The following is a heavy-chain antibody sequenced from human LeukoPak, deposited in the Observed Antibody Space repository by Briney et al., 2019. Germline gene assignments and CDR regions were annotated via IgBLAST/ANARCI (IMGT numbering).Heavy chain of an antibody. CDR3: ARSAFLVTAPGLYYFDY. D-gene: IGHD6-13*01. CDR2: IYNSGST. Sequence: PSETLSLTCTVSGGSISSYYWSRIRQPAGKGLEWIGHIYNSGSTNYNPSLKGRVTMSVATSKNQFSLHLSSVTAADTAVYYCARSAFLVTAPGLYYFDYWGQGTLVAVSS. V-gene: IGHV4-4*07. J-gene: IGHJ4*02. CDR1: GGSISSYY.